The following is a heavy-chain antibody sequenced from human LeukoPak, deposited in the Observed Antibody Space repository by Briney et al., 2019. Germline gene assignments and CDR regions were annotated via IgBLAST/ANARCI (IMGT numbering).Heavy chain of an antibody. CDR3: ARDLGVTGTTGSDY. Sequence: PRGSLRLSCAASGFTFSSYGMHWVRQAPGNGLEWVAVIWYDGSNKYYADSVKGRFTISRDNSKNTLYLQMNSLRAEDTAVYYCARDLGVTGTTGSDYWGQGTLVTVSS. V-gene: IGHV3-33*01. J-gene: IGHJ4*02. CDR1: GFTFSSYG. D-gene: IGHD1-7*01. CDR2: IWYDGSNK.